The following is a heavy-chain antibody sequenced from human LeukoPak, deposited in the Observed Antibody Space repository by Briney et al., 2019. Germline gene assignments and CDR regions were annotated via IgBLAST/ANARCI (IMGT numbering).Heavy chain of an antibody. Sequence: PGGSLRLSCAASGFTFRAYWMSWVRQAPGKGLEWVANINQEGSEKDYVDSVKGRFTISRDNAKNSLYLQMNTLRAEGTAVYFCARLRYTYGKNFDYWGQGALVTVSS. CDR3: ARLRYTYGKNFDY. D-gene: IGHD5-18*01. J-gene: IGHJ4*02. CDR2: INQEGSEK. CDR1: GFTFRAYW. V-gene: IGHV3-7*01.